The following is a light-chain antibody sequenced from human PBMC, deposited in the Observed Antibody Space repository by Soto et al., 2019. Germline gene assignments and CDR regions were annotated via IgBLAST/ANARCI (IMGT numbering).Light chain of an antibody. CDR1: ESVLYSSNNKDY. J-gene: IGKJ1*01. V-gene: IGKV4-1*01. CDR2: WAS. Sequence: DIVMTQPPDSLSVSLGERATINCKSSESVLYSSNNKDYLAWYQQTTGQPPKLLIYWASTRESGVPDRFSGSGSGTDFTLTISSLQAEDAAVYYCQQHYNTPWTFGQGNTVEI. CDR3: QQHYNTPWT.